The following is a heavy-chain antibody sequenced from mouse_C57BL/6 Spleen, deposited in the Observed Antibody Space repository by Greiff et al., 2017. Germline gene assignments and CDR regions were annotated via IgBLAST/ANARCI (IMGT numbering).Heavy chain of an antibody. CDR2: IWRGGST. CDR3: AKNDYGATGYFDY. Sequence: QVQLKQSGPGLVQPSQSLSITCTVSGFSLTSYGVHWVRQSPGKGLEWLGVIWRGGSTDYNAAFMSRLSITKDNSKSQVFYKMNRLQADDTAIYCCAKNDYGATGYFDYWGQGTTLTVSS. V-gene: IGHV2-5*01. D-gene: IGHD1-1*02. CDR1: GFSLTSYG. J-gene: IGHJ2*01.